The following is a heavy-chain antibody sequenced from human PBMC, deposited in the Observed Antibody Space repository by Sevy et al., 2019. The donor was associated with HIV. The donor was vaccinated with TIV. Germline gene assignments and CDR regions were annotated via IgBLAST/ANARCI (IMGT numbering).Heavy chain of an antibody. V-gene: IGHV1-2*02. D-gene: IGHD3-9*01. CDR1: GYTFTGYY. J-gene: IGHJ5*02. CDR3: ARDLPTEGDYDIWTGYLPLGWFDP. Sequence: ASVKVSCKASGYTFTGYYMHWVRQAPGQGLEWMGWINPNSGGTNYAQKFQGRVTMTRDTSISTAYMELSRLRSDDTAVYYCARDLPTEGDYDIWTGYLPLGWFDPWGQGTLVTVSS. CDR2: INPNSGGT.